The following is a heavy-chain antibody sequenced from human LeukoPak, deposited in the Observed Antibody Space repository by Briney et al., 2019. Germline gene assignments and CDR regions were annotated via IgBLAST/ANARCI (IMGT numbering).Heavy chain of an antibody. D-gene: IGHD1-26*01. CDR1: GFAISAYW. Sequence: GGSLRLSCSASGFAISAYWMTWVRQAPGKRLEWVANIRQDGGETYFLDSVNGRFTISRDNARNLVYLEVNSLRAEATAVYYCVRDTGGRGSFPDYWGQGTLVTVSS. J-gene: IGHJ4*02. CDR2: IRQDGGET. CDR3: VRDTGGRGSFPDY. V-gene: IGHV3-7*01.